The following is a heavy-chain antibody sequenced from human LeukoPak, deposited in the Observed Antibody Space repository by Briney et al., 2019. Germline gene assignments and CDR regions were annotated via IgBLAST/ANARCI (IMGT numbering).Heavy chain of an antibody. CDR2: IYSGGST. J-gene: IGHJ6*03. CDR1: GFTVSSNY. D-gene: IGHD3-10*01. V-gene: IGHV3-53*01. Sequence: GGSLRLSCAASGFTVSSNYMSWVRQAPGKGLEWVSVIYSGGSTYYADSVKGRFTISRDNSENTLYLQMNNLRAEDTAVYYCASGSGSYRARYYYMDVWGKGTTVTVSS. CDR3: ASGSGSYRARYYYMDV.